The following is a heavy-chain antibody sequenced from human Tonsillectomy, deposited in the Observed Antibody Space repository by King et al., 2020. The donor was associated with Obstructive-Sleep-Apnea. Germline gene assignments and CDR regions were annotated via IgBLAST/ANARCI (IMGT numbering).Heavy chain of an antibody. CDR1: GGSISSYY. J-gene: IGHJ4*02. CDR2: VYYSVST. V-gene: IGHV4-59*08. D-gene: IGHD5-18*01. Sequence: VQLQESGPGLVKPSETLSLTCTVSGGSISSYYWSWIRQPPGKGLEWIGYVYYSVSTNYNPSLKSRVTISVDTSKKQFSLKLSSVTAADTAVYYCAISVDTAMVFDYWGQGTLVTVSS. CDR3: AISVDTAMVFDY.